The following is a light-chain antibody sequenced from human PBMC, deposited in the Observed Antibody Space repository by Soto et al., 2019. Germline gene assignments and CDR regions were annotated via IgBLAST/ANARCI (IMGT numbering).Light chain of an antibody. Sequence: DIVMTQSPLSLPVTPGEPASISCRSSQSLLHSNGYNYLDWYLRKPGQSPQLLIYLGSNRASGVPERLRGSGSGTDFKLKISRVEAEDVGVYYCMPALQTPRPFGQGTKLEIK. J-gene: IGKJ2*01. CDR2: LGS. CDR3: MPALQTPRP. CDR1: QSLLHSNGYNY. V-gene: IGKV2-28*01.